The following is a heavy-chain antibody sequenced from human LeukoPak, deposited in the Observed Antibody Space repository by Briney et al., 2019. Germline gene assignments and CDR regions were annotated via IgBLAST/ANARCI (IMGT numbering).Heavy chain of an antibody. CDR1: GFTFSSYA. J-gene: IGHJ4*02. D-gene: IGHD1-1*01. CDR2: FGGNGGNT. V-gene: IGHV3-23*01. Sequence: PGGSLRLSCAASGFTFSSYAMNWVRQAPGKGLEWVSSFGGNGGNTYYADSVRGRFSISRDNSKNTLYLQMNSLRAEDTAIYFCAKSLNWNFESWDRGTLVTVAS. CDR3: AKSLNWNFES.